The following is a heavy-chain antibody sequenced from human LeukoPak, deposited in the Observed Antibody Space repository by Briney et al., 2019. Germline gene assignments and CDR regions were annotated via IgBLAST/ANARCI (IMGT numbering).Heavy chain of an antibody. D-gene: IGHD6-13*01. J-gene: IGHJ4*02. V-gene: IGHV4-39*07. CDR1: GGSISSSSYY. CDR3: ARDPFIAAAVNPHFDY. Sequence: SETLSLTCTVSGGSISSSSYYWGWIRQPPGKGLEWIGSIYYSGSTYYNPSLKSRVTISVDTSKNQFSLKLSSVTAADTAVYYCARDPFIAAAVNPHFDYWGQGTLVTVSS. CDR2: IYYSGST.